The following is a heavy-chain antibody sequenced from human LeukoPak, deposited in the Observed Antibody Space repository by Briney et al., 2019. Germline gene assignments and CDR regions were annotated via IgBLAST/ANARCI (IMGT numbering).Heavy chain of an antibody. CDR3: ARVSGSYYSLRYYYGMDV. CDR2: ISSSGSTI. D-gene: IGHD1-26*01. J-gene: IGHJ6*02. CDR1: GFTFSDYY. V-gene: IGHV3-11*01. Sequence: PGGSLRLSCAASGFTFSDYYMSWIRQAPGKGLEWVSYISSSGSTIYYADSVKGRFTISRDNAKNSLYLQMNSLRAEDTAVYYCARVSGSYYSLRYYYGMDVWGQGTTVTVSS.